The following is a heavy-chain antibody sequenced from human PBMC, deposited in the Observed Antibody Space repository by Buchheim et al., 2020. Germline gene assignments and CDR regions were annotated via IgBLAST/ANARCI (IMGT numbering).Heavy chain of an antibody. J-gene: IGHJ6*02. CDR3: AKDREGSYNYYAMDV. V-gene: IGHV3-30*18. D-gene: IGHD5-24*01. CDR2: ISYDGSNK. Sequence: QVQLVESGGGVVQPGRSLRLSCAASGFTFSSYDMHWVRQAPGKGLEWVAVISYDGSNKYYADSVKGRFTISRDNSKNTLYLQMNSLRAEDTAVYYCAKDREGSYNYYAMDVWGQGTT. CDR1: GFTFSSYD.